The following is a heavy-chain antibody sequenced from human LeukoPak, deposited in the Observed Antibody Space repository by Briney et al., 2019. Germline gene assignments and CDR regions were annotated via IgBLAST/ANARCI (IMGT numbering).Heavy chain of an antibody. V-gene: IGHV3-7*01. J-gene: IGHJ4*02. CDR1: GYTFRTFW. D-gene: IGHD5-12*01. Sequence: GGSLRLSCAASGYTFRTFWMTWVRQAPGKGLEWVANINQDGGEKYYADSVKRRFTISRDNAKNPVYQQMNSLRADDTALYYCARDGGYTGYDLFDYWGQGTLVTVSS. CDR2: INQDGGEK. CDR3: ARDGGYTGYDLFDY.